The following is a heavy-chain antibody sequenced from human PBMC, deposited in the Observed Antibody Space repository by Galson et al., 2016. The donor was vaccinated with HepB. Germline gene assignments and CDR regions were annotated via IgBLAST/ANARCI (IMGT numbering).Heavy chain of an antibody. CDR3: ARCWGGHYYYDSRQQHFNY. V-gene: IGHV3-49*03. J-gene: IGHJ4*02. D-gene: IGHD3-22*01. CDR1: GFTFGDDA. Sequence: SLRLSCAASGFTFGDDAMSWFRQTPGKGLEWVGFIRSKAYGGTTEYAASVEGRFTISRDDSKSIAYLHMNSLKTEDTAVYYCARCWGGHYYYDSRQQHFNYWGQGTLVIVSS. CDR2: IRSKAYGGTT.